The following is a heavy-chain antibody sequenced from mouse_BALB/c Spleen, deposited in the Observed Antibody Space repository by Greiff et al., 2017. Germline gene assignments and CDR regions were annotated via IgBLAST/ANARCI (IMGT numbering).Heavy chain of an antibody. CDR3: ARCGEVRCAMDY. V-gene: IGHV14-1*02. CDR2: IDPENGNT. J-gene: IGHJ4*01. D-gene: IGHD2-14*01. CDR1: GFNIKDYY. Sequence: EVQLKESGAELVRPGALVKLSCKASGFNIKDYYMHWVKQRPEQGLEWIGWIDPENGNTIYDPKFQGKASITADTSSNTAYLQLSSLTSEDTAVYYCARCGEVRCAMDYWGQGTSVTVSS.